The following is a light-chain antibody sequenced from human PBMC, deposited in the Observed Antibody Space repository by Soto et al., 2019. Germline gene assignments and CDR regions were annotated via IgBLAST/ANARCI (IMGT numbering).Light chain of an antibody. J-gene: IGKJ1*01. Sequence: IQMTQSPSSLSASVGDTVTITCRASQDIGGYVSWYQHKSGAAPSVLIFATSRLQRGAPSRVLGVGSEKTFTLTISSLQPEDFATYYCQQNCRPSWTFGQGTTLEIK. V-gene: IGKV1-39*01. CDR2: ATS. CDR1: QDIGGY. CDR3: QQNCRPSWT.